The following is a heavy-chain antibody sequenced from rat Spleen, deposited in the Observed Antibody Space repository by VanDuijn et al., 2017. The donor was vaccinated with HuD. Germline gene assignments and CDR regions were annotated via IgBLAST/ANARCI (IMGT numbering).Heavy chain of an antibody. CDR1: GFTFDDYG. Sequence: EVQLVESDGGLVQPGRSLKLSCAASGFTFDDYGMAWVRQAPKNGLEWVASINWGGSSTYYSDNVKGRFTISRDNAKNALYLQMNNLRSEDTAIYFCTRYYEGYVMDVWGQGASVTVSS. D-gene: IGHD1-12*01. CDR3: TRYYEGYVMDV. J-gene: IGHJ4*01. CDR2: INWGGSST. V-gene: IGHV5-29*01.